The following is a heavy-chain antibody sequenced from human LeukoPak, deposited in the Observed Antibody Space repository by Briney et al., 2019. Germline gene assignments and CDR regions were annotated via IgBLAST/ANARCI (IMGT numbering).Heavy chain of an antibody. CDR3: ARDPGYSSGWDFDY. V-gene: IGHV3-30*04. J-gene: IGHJ4*02. CDR2: IPYDGSNK. CDR1: GFTFSSYA. Sequence: GGSLRLSCAASGFTFSSYAMHWVRQAPGKGLEWVAVIPYDGSNKYYADSVKGRFTISRDNSKNTLYLQMNNLRAEDTAVYYCARDPGYSSGWDFDYWGQGILVTVPS. D-gene: IGHD6-19*01.